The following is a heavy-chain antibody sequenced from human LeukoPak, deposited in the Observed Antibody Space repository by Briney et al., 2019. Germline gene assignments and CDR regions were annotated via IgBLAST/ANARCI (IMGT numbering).Heavy chain of an antibody. CDR2: INPNSGDT. CDR3: ARGPDYGGTIDY. J-gene: IGHJ4*02. Sequence: ASVKVSCKASGYTFIGYYMHWVRQAPGQGLEWMGWINPNSGDTKYAQKFQGRVSMTSDTSISTTYMELSRLTSDDTAVYYCARGPDYGGTIDYWGQGTLVTVSS. CDR1: GYTFIGYY. D-gene: IGHD4-23*01. V-gene: IGHV1-2*02.